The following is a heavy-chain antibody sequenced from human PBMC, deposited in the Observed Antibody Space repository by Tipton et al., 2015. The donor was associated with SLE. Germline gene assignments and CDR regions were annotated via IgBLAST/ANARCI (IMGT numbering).Heavy chain of an antibody. CDR2: ISYDGKNK. D-gene: IGHD2-2*02. J-gene: IGHJ4*02. Sequence: QLVQSGGGVVQPGRSLRLSCAASGFTFTNYAFHWVRQAPGKGLDWVAVISYDGKNKYYADSVKGRFTISRDSSKNTQYLQMDSLRPEDTAVYYCAREGGSGPQYHFDYWGQGTLVTVSS. CDR3: AREGGSGPQYHFDY. CDR1: GFTFTNYA. V-gene: IGHV3-30*04.